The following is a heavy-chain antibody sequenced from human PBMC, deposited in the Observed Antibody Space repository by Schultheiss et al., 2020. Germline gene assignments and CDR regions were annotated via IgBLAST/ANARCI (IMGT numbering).Heavy chain of an antibody. D-gene: IGHD6-6*01. J-gene: IGHJ4*02. CDR1: GFTFSSNA. CDR3: ARVLSSSEVVSY. CDR2: VSGSGAST. V-gene: IGHV3-23*01. Sequence: GGSLRLSCAASGFTFSSNAMSWVRQAPGKGLEWVSAVSGSGASTYYADSVKGRFTISRDNSKNTLYVQMNSLRAEDTAIYYCARVLSSSEVVSYWGQGTLVTVSS.